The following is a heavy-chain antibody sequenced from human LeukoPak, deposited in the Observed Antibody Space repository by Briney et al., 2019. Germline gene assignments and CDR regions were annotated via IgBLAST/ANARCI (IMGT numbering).Heavy chain of an antibody. V-gene: IGHV3-21*04. CDR2: ISSSSSYI. CDR3: ARDRRGAGTSLDAFDI. CDR1: GFTFSSYS. J-gene: IGHJ3*02. Sequence: GGSLRLSCAASGFTFSSYSMNWVRQAPGKGLEWVSSISSSSSYIYYADSVKGRFTISRDNAKNSLYLQMNSLRAEDTAVYYCARDRRGAGTSLDAFDIWGQGTMVTVSS. D-gene: IGHD1-7*01.